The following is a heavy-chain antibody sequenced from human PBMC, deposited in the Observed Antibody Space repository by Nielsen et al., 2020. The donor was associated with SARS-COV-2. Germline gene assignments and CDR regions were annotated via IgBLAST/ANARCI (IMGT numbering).Heavy chain of an antibody. D-gene: IGHD4-17*01. Sequence: SETLSLTCTVSSGSMKYYYWTWIRQSPEKGLEWIGYMHYSGSTNYNPSLKSRVTISVDTSKNEFSLKLFSVTAADTAVYYCATFDLDYGLEYWGRGALVTVSS. V-gene: IGHV4-59*03. CDR3: ATFDLDYGLEY. CDR1: SGSMKYYY. CDR2: MHYSGST. J-gene: IGHJ4*02.